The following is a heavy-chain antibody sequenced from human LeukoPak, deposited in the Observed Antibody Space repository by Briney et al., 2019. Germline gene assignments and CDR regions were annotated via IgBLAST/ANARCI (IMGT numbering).Heavy chain of an antibody. CDR2: IFHTGTT. J-gene: IGHJ4*02. Sequence: ASETLSLTCAVSGGSISSANWWSWVRQPPGKGLEWIGEIFHTGTTNYNPSLKGRVTISVDKSKNQFSLNLNSVTAADTAVYYCARQSPGFMVAGYLDYWGQGNLVTVSS. V-gene: IGHV4-4*02. D-gene: IGHD3-16*01. CDR3: ARQSPGFMVAGYLDY. CDR1: GGSISSANW.